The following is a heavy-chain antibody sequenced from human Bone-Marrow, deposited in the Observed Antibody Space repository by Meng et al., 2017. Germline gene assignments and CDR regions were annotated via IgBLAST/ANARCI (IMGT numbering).Heavy chain of an antibody. V-gene: IGHV1-2*06. CDR3: ARDEDISAAGKLFGDY. J-gene: IGHJ4*02. CDR2: INPKSGDT. Sequence: VVRSGAEGKKPRASVKVSCKASGSTFPAYWLHWVRRAPGQGLEWMGRINPKSGDTHYAQRFQGRVTMTGDTSISTAYMELSGLRSDDTAMYYCARDEDISAAGKLFGDYWGQGTLVTVSS. CDR1: GSTFPAYW. D-gene: IGHD6-13*01.